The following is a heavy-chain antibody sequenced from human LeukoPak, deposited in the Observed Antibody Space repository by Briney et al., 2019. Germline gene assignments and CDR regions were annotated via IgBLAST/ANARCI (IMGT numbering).Heavy chain of an antibody. D-gene: IGHD1-26*01. CDR1: GDSISSNNW. Sequence: SGTLSLTCAVSGDSISSNNWWTWVRQPPGKGLEWIGEISHGGSTNYNPSLKSRVTISVDKSENHFSLKLSSVTAADTAVYYCAKNSGNSDFDYWGQGTLITVSS. J-gene: IGHJ4*02. CDR3: AKNSGNSDFDY. V-gene: IGHV4-4*02. CDR2: ISHGGST.